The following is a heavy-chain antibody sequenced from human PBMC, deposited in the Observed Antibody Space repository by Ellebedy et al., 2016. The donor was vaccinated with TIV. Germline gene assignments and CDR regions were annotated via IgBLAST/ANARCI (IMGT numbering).Heavy chain of an antibody. CDR3: ARDPWSRRSPTEYYYYGMDV. V-gene: IGHV1-69*13. J-gene: IGHJ6*02. Sequence: AASVKVSCKVPGRTFSSYGVSWVRQAPGQGLEWMGGIINISVSTDYAQEFQGRVTITADEATSTVYMELSSLRSEDTAVYYCARDPWSRRSPTEYYYYGMDVWGQGTTVTVSS. CDR2: IINISVST. CDR1: GRTFSSYG.